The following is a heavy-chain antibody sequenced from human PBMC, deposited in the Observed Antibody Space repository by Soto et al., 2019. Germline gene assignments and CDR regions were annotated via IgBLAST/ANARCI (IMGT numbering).Heavy chain of an antibody. V-gene: IGHV3-30-3*01. CDR1: GFTFSSYA. CDR2: ISYDGSNK. J-gene: IGHJ4*02. Sequence: QVQLVESGGGVVQPGRSLRLSCAASGFTFSSYAMHWVRQAPGKGLEWVAVISYDGSNKYYADSVKGRFTISRDNSKNTLYLQMNSLRAEDTAVYYCARDPRGSRWYLDYWGQGTLVTVSS. D-gene: IGHD6-13*01. CDR3: ARDPRGSRWYLDY.